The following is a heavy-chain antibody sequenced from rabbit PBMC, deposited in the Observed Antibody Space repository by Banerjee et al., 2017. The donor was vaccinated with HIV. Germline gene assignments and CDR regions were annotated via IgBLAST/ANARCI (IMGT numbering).Heavy chain of an antibody. Sequence: QEQLVESGGGLVKPEGSLTLTCTASGFSFSNKYVICWVRQAPGKGLEWIACIYGGSSGSTYYASWAKGRFTISKTSSTTVALQMTSLTAADTATYFCARDLAGVIGWNFDLWGPGTLVTVS. CDR2: IYGGSSGST. J-gene: IGHJ4*01. CDR3: ARDLAGVIGWNFDL. V-gene: IGHV1S45*01. D-gene: IGHD4-1*01. CDR1: GFSFSNKYV.